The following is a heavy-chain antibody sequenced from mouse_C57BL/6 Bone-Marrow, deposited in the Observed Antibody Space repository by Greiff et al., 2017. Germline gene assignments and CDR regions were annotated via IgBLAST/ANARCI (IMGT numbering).Heavy chain of an antibody. CDR1: GFTFSSYT. J-gene: IGHJ2*01. CDR3: GRRYYFDY. CDR2: ISGGGGNT. V-gene: IGHV5-9*01. Sequence: EVQRVESGGGLVKPGGSLKLSCAASGFTFSSYTMSWVRQTPEKRLEWVATISGGGGNTYYPDSVKGRFTISRDNAKNTLYLQMSSLRSEDAALYDCGRRYYFDYWGQGTTLTVSS.